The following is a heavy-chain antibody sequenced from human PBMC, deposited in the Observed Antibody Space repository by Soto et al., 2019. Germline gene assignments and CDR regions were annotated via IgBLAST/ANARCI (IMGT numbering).Heavy chain of an antibody. V-gene: IGHV4-30-4*01. CDR1: GGSISSGDYY. D-gene: IGHD5-18*01. Sequence: PSETLSLTCTVSGGSISSGDYYWSWIRQPPGKGLEWIGYIYYSGSTYYNPSLKSRVTISVDTSKNQFSLKLSSVTAADTAVYYCARADNTAVVSLDYWGQGTPVTVSS. CDR2: IYYSGST. CDR3: ARADNTAVVSLDY. J-gene: IGHJ4*02.